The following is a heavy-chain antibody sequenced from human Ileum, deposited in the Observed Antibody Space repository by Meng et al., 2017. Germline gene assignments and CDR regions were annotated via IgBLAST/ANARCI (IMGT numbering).Heavy chain of an antibody. CDR1: GRSISSSYW. CDR3: AHIFDS. CDR2: MNLGGSP. Sequence: QVQLQESGPGLVEPSGTLSLTCAVSGRSISSSYWWSWVRQPPGKGLEWIAEMNLGGSPNYNPSLKSRVTMSVDKSNDHLSLQLTSVTAADTAVYYCAHIFDSWGQGTLVTVSS. J-gene: IGHJ4*02. V-gene: IGHV4-4*02.